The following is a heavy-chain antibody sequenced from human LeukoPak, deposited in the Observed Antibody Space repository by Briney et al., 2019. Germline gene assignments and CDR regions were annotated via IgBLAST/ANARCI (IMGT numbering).Heavy chain of an antibody. Sequence: SETLSLTCTISGGSISSYYWSWIRQPAGKGLEWIGRMSTSGSSNYNPPLTSRVTMSVDKPKNQFSLNLNSVTAADTAVYFCARVNSSGSFHDYWGQGARVTVSS. CDR1: GGSISSYY. V-gene: IGHV4-4*07. J-gene: IGHJ4*02. CDR2: MSTSGSS. CDR3: ARVNSSGSFHDY. D-gene: IGHD3-22*01.